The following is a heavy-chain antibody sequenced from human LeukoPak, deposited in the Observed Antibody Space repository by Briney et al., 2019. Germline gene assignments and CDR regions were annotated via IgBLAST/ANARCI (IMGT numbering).Heavy chain of an antibody. V-gene: IGHV1-2*02. Sequence: ASVKVSCKASGYTFTGYYMHWVRQAPGQGLEWMGWINPNSGGTSYAQKFQGRVTMTRDTSISTAYMELSRLRSDDTAVYYCAREASGWYPQADYWGQGTLVTVSS. CDR3: AREASGWYPQADY. J-gene: IGHJ4*02. D-gene: IGHD6-19*01. CDR1: GYTFTGYY. CDR2: INPNSGGT.